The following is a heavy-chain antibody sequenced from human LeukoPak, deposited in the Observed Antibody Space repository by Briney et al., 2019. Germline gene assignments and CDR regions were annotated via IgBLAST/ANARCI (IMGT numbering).Heavy chain of an antibody. V-gene: IGHV3-9*01. Sequence: GGSLRLSCAASGFTFHDYAMHWVRQVPGKGLEWVSGISWNSGSIGYADSVKGRFTISRDNAKNSLYLQMNSLRAEDTALYYCAKAPGLVSYFDYWGQGTLVTVSS. CDR3: AKAPGLVSYFDY. CDR2: ISWNSGSI. J-gene: IGHJ4*02. D-gene: IGHD7-27*01. CDR1: GFTFHDYA.